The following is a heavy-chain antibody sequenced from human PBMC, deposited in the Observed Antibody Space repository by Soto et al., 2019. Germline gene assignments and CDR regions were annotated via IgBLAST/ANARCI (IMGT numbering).Heavy chain of an antibody. D-gene: IGHD5-12*01. CDR3: ARGRDGYNKGSGMDV. Sequence: PSETLSLTCAVYGGSFSGYYWSWIRQPPGKGLEWIGEINHSGGTNYNPSLKSRVTISVDTSKNQFSLKLSSVTAADTAVYYCARGRDGYNKGSGMDVWGQGTTVTVSS. V-gene: IGHV4-34*01. J-gene: IGHJ6*02. CDR2: INHSGGT. CDR1: GGSFSGYY.